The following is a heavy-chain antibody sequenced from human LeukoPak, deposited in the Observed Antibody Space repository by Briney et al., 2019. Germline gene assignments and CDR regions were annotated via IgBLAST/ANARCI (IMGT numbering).Heavy chain of an antibody. CDR1: GGSFSGYY. Sequence: PSETLSLTCAVYGGSFSGYYWSWIRQPPGKGLEWIGEINHSGSTNYNPSLKSRVTISVDTSKNQFSLKLSSVTAADTAVYYCARADNRLRIKFNYYDSSGYYYWGQGTLVTVSS. CDR3: ARADNRLRIKFNYYDSSGYYY. V-gene: IGHV4-34*01. CDR2: INHSGST. D-gene: IGHD3-22*01. J-gene: IGHJ4*02.